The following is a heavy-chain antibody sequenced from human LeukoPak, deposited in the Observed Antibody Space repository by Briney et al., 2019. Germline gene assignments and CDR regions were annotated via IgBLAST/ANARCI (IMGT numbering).Heavy chain of an antibody. Sequence: ASVKVSCKASGYTFTGYYMHWVRQAPGQGLEWMGWINPNSGGTNYAQKFQGRVTMTRDTSISTAYMELSRLRSDDTAVYYCARDYGRGELELDYWGQGTLVTVSS. J-gene: IGHJ4*02. CDR2: INPNSGGT. CDR1: GYTFTGYY. CDR3: ARDYGRGELELDY. V-gene: IGHV1-2*02. D-gene: IGHD1-7*01.